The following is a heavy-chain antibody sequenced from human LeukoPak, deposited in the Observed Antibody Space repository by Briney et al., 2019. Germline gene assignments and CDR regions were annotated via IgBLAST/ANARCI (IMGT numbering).Heavy chain of an antibody. J-gene: IGHJ4*02. V-gene: IGHV3-66*01. CDR2: IYSGGST. CDR3: ARGYSGYDPFDY. D-gene: IGHD5-12*01. Sequence: PGGSLRLSCAVSGFTVYSNYMSWVRQTPPQRLEWVSVIYSGGSTYYADSVKGRFTISRDNSKNTLYLQMNSLRAEDTAVYYCARGYSGYDPFDYWGQGTLVTVSS. CDR1: GFTVYSNY.